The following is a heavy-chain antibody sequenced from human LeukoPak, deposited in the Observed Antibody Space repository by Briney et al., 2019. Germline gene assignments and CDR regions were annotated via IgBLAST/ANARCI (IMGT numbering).Heavy chain of an antibody. Sequence: GGSLRLSYAASGFTVSSNYMSWVRQAPGKGLEWVSVIYSGGSTYYADSVKGRFTVSRDNSKNTLYLQMNSLRAEDTAVYYCARARWGSGYYYYYMDGWGKGTTVIVSS. CDR2: IYSGGST. CDR1: GFTVSSNY. D-gene: IGHD7-27*01. V-gene: IGHV3-53*01. CDR3: ARARWGSGYYYYYMDG. J-gene: IGHJ6*03.